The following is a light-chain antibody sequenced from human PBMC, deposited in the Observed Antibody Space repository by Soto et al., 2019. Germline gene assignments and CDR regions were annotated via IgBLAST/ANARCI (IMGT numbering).Light chain of an antibody. Sequence: DILLTQSPPTLSSSPGERATISCRASQGISNYFAWYQQKPGKAPRLLIYAASTLSTGVPHGFSGSGSGTDFTLTISSLEPEDFAVYYCQQPSIGPLTFGQGTKVEIK. CDR3: QQPSIGPLT. CDR2: AAS. CDR1: QGISNY. V-gene: IGKV3-11*01. J-gene: IGKJ1*01.